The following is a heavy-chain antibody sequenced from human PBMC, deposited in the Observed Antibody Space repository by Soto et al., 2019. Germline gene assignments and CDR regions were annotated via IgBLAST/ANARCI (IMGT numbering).Heavy chain of an antibody. V-gene: IGHV1-18*01. CDR3: AIDLSPHEDIVVVPAAIGYYYYGMDV. J-gene: IGHJ6*02. Sequence: QVQLVQSGAEVKKPGASVKVSCKASGYTFTSYGISWVRQAPGQGLEWMGWISAYNGNTNYEQKLQGRVTMTTDTSTGTVDMELRSLRSYDTAVYYCAIDLSPHEDIVVVPAAIGYYYYGMDVWGQGTTVTVSS. D-gene: IGHD2-2*01. CDR2: ISAYNGNT. CDR1: GYTFTSYG.